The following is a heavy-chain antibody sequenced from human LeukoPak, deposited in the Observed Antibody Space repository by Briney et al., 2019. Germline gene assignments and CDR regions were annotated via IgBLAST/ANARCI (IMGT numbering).Heavy chain of an antibody. J-gene: IGHJ4*02. CDR2: IPYSGSA. CDR1: GGSISGYF. Sequence: PSETLSLTCTVSGGSISGYFWSWIRQPPGMGLEWIGYIPYSGSANYNPSLKSRVTISVDTSRNQFSLKMTSVTAADTAVYFCARRNYGDYDHYFDYWGQGTLVTVSS. CDR3: ARRNYGDYDHYFDY. D-gene: IGHD4-17*01. V-gene: IGHV4-59*08.